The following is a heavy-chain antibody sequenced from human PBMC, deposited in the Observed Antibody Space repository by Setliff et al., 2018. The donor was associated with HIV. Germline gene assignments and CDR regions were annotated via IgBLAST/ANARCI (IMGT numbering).Heavy chain of an antibody. CDR2: INHRGST. CDR1: GGSISSYY. Sequence: PSETLSLTCTVSGGSISSYYWSWIRQPPGKGLEWIGEINHRGSTNCNPSLKSRVSISVDTSKNQFSLKLSSVTAADTAVYYCARQVTVVGYFETAVWGKGTTVTVSS. CDR3: ARQVTVVGYFETAV. V-gene: IGHV4-34*01. D-gene: IGHD2-21*01. J-gene: IGHJ6*04.